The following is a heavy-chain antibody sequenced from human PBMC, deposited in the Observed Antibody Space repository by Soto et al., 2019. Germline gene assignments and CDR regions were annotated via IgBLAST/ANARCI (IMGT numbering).Heavy chain of an antibody. J-gene: IGHJ4*02. Sequence: SETLSLTCTVSGGSVSNSNYYWGWIRQSPGKGLEWIGSVYYRGRGYSKSSVKSRVTISVDTSKNQFSLNLNSVTASDTAVYFCVSQRTSVLTQAYFDYWGPGALVTVSS. CDR2: VYYRGRG. V-gene: IGHV4-39*01. D-gene: IGHD2-8*01. CDR3: VSQRTSVLTQAYFDY. CDR1: GGSVSNSNYY.